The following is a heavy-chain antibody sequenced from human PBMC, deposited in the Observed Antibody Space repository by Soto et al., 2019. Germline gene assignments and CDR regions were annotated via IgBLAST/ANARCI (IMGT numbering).Heavy chain of an antibody. D-gene: IGHD1-26*01. J-gene: IGHJ4*02. V-gene: IGHV4-34*01. CDR3: ARSGGRSGSYYGPYYFDY. CDR1: GGSFSGYY. CDR2: ISHSGST. Sequence: SETLSLTCAVYGGSFSGYYWSWIRQPPGKGLEWIGEISHSGSTNYNPSLKSRVTISVDTSKNQFSLKLSSVTAADTAVYYCARSGGRSGSYYGPYYFDYWGQGTLVTVSS.